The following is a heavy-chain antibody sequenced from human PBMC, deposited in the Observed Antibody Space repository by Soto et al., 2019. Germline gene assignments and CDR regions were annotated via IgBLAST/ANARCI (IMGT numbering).Heavy chain of an antibody. CDR1: GYTFTNFG. J-gene: IGHJ4*02. V-gene: IGHV1-18*01. D-gene: IGHD5-18*01. Sequence: GASVKVSCKASGYTFTNFGISWVRQAPGQGLEWMGWISAYNGNTNYAQNFQGRVTMTTDTSTSTAYMELRSLRSEDTAVYYCASWEGYRYGSPFDYWGQGTLVTVSS. CDR2: ISAYNGNT. CDR3: ASWEGYRYGSPFDY.